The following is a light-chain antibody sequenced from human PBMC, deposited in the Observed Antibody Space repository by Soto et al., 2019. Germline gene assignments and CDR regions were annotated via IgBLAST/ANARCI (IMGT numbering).Light chain of an antibody. CDR2: GAS. Sequence: EIVLTQSPGTLSLSPGERATLSCRASQSVSSSYLAWYQQKPGQAPRLLIYGASSRATGIPDRFSGSGSGTDFTLTISRLDPEDFAVYYCQQYGSSGTFGQWTKVEIK. CDR1: QSVSSSY. J-gene: IGKJ1*01. CDR3: QQYGSSGT. V-gene: IGKV3-20*01.